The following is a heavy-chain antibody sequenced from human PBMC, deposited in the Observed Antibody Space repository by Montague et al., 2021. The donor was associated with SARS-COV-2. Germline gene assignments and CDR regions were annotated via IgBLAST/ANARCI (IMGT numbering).Heavy chain of an antibody. J-gene: IGHJ4*02. CDR2: INHSRST. D-gene: IGHD3-10*01. Sequence: SETRSLTCAVYGGSFSGYYWNWIRQPPGKGLERIGEINHSRSTNYNPSLKSRVTMSVDTSKNQFSLKLSSVTAADTAVYYCARGARQGYGFRLGSFDSWGQGTLVTVSS. CDR3: ARGARQGYGFRLGSFDS. V-gene: IGHV4-34*01. CDR1: GGSFSGYY.